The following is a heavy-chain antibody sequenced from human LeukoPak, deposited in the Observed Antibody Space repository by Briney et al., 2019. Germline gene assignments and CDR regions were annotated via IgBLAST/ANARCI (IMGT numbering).Heavy chain of an antibody. D-gene: IGHD1-26*01. CDR3: ARDVLSGSYEYFQH. J-gene: IGHJ1*01. Sequence: GGSLRLSCVASGFRFSSYAIHWVRQAPGKGLEWVALISDNGRRKEYADSVKGRFTIDRDNSRNTVYLQMNSLRAEDTAVYYCARDVLSGSYEYFQHWGQGTLVTVSS. CDR1: GFRFSSYA. V-gene: IGHV3-30*04. CDR2: ISDNGRRK.